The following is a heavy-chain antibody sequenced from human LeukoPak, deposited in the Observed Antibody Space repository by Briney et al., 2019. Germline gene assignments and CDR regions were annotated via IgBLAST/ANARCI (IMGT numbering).Heavy chain of an antibody. D-gene: IGHD1-1*01. CDR3: AKETVTPNKYYFDY. V-gene: IGHV3-66*01. CDR2: IYSNGGT. CDR1: GFTVSSNY. Sequence: GGSLRLSCAVSGFTVSSNYMSWVRQAPGKGLEWVSVIYSNGGTYYADSVKGRFTISRDNSKNTLYLQMNSLTIEDTAVYYCAKETVTPNKYYFDYWGQGTLLTVSS. J-gene: IGHJ4*02.